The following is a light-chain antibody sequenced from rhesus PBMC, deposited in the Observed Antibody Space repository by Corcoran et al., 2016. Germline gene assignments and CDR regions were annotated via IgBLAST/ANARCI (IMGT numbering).Light chain of an antibody. Sequence: DIQMTQSPSSLSASVGDRVTITCRASQGITNDLAWYQQKPGETPKLLIYEASSVQSGIPSRFSGIGSWTDFTLTISSLQSEDFATYYWQHYYSTPFTFGPGTKLDIK. CDR3: QHYYSTPFT. CDR1: QGITND. J-gene: IGKJ3*01. V-gene: IGKV1-25*01. CDR2: EAS.